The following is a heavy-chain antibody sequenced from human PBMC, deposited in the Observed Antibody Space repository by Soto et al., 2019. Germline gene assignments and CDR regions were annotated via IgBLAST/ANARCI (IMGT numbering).Heavy chain of an antibody. CDR3: VEGWNDF. D-gene: IGHD1-1*01. CDR1: GFMFSSAW. CDR2: IKSKRDGGTT. J-gene: IGHJ4*02. Sequence: HLVESGGDLVKPGGSLRLSCAASGFMFSSAWMSWVRQAPGKGLEWVGRIKSKRDGGTTDYAPPVKGRFVISRDDSKNTLYPQMKSLKTDDTAVYYCVEGWNDFWGQGTLVAVSS. V-gene: IGHV3-15*01.